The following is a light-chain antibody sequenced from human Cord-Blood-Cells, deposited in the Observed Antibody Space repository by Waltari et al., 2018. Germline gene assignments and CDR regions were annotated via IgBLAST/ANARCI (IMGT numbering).Light chain of an antibody. CDR1: PSVFYSSNNKTY. J-gene: IGKJ2*01. CDR3: QQYYSTPYT. CDR2: WAS. Sequence: DIVMTQSPESLAVSLCGTATMHCQSSPSVFYSSNNKTYLAWYQQKPGQPPKLLIYWASTRESGVPDRFSGSGSGTDFTLTISSLQAEDVAVYYCQQYYSTPYTFGQGTKLEIK. V-gene: IGKV4-1*01.